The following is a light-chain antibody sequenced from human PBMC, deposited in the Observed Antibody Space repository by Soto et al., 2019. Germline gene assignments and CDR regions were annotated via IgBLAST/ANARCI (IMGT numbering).Light chain of an antibody. CDR3: QQSYSTPRT. CDR1: QTISSF. J-gene: IGKJ4*01. CDR2: AAS. Sequence: DIQMTQSPSSLSASVGDRVTITCRASQTISSFLNWYQQKPGKAPKLLIYAASNLQSGVPSRFSGTGSGTDFTLTISSLQPEDFATYYCQQSYSTPRTFGGGTKVEI. V-gene: IGKV1-39*01.